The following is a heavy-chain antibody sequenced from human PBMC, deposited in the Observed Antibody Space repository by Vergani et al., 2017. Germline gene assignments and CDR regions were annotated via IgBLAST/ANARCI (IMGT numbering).Heavy chain of an antibody. Sequence: QVQLVESGGGVVQPGRSLRLSCAASGFTFRSYAMHWVRQAPGKGLEWGAVISYDGRNKYYADSVKGRFTISRDNSKNTLYLQMNSLRAEDTAVYYCARELLLWRLFDYWGQGTLVTVSS. CDR1: GFTFRSYA. V-gene: IGHV3-30*01. D-gene: IGHD2-2*01. CDR2: ISYDGRNK. CDR3: ARELLLWRLFDY. J-gene: IGHJ4*02.